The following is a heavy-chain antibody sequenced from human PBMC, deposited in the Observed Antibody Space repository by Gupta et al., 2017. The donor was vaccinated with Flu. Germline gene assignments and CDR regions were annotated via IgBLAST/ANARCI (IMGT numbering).Heavy chain of an antibody. Sequence: EEQLVESGGGLVQPGGSLRLSCATSGFTFRGYWMDWVRQAPGKGLEWVANIAADDSVKNYADSVKGRFTISRDDAKDSLYLQMNSLRAEDTAVYYCARNRGWQQFDYWGQGALVTVSS. CDR2: IAADDSVK. J-gene: IGHJ4*02. CDR1: GFTFRGYW. CDR3: ARNRGWQQFDY. D-gene: IGHD5-24*01. V-gene: IGHV3-7*01.